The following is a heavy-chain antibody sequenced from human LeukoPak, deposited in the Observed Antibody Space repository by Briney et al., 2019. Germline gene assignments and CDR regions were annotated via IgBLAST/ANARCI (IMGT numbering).Heavy chain of an antibody. CDR1: GGSISSYY. Sequence: PSETLSLTCTVSGGSISSYYWSWIRQPPGKGLEWIGYIYYSGSTNYNPSLKSRVTISLDTSKNQFSLNLTSVTAADTAVYYCARDYGDQGRLNWLDPWGQGTLVTVSS. CDR2: IYYSGST. V-gene: IGHV4-59*01. CDR3: ARDYGDQGRLNWLDP. D-gene: IGHD2-21*02. J-gene: IGHJ5*02.